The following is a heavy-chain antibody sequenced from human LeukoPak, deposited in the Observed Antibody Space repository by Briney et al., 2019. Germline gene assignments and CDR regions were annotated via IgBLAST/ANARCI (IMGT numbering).Heavy chain of an antibody. Sequence: GGSLRLSCAASGFTFSSYWMSWLRQAPGKGLEWVANIKEDGSAKYSVDSVKGRFTISRDNAKNALYLQMNSLRAEDTAVYYCARDSPGYGAYDLGWGQGTLVTVSS. D-gene: IGHD5-12*01. V-gene: IGHV3-7*04. J-gene: IGHJ4*02. CDR3: ARDSPGYGAYDLG. CDR1: GFTFSSYW. CDR2: IKEDGSAK.